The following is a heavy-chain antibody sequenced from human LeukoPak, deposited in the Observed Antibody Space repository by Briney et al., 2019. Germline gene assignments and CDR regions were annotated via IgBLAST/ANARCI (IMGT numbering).Heavy chain of an antibody. V-gene: IGHV4-30-2*01. Sequence: PSETLSLTCAVSGGSISSGGYSWSWIRQPPGKGLEWIGYIYHSGSTYYNPSLKSRVTISVDRSKNQFSLKLSSVTAADTAVYYCARGYCSSTSCFFDIWGQGTMVTVSS. D-gene: IGHD2-2*01. CDR2: IYHSGST. CDR3: ARGYCSSTSCFFDI. J-gene: IGHJ3*02. CDR1: GGSISSGGYS.